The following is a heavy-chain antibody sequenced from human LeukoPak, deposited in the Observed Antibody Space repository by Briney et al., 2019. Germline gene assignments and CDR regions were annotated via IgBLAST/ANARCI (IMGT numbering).Heavy chain of an antibody. CDR2: VYYTGST. Sequence: SCKASGYTFTSYGISWVRQAPGQGLEWIGFVYYTGSTNYSPSLKSRVTISVDTSKNQFSLKLRSVTAADTAVYYCARISSSNWYNERGAFDVWGQGTMVTVSS. CDR3: ARISSSNWYNERGAFDV. CDR1: GYTFTSYG. D-gene: IGHD6-13*01. V-gene: IGHV4-59*01. J-gene: IGHJ3*01.